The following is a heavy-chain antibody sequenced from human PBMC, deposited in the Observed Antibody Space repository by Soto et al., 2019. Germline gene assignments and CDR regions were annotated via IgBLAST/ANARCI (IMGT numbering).Heavy chain of an antibody. CDR2: FYYSGST. Sequence: PSETLFLTCTVSGGSISSYYWSWIRQPPGKGLEWIGYFYYSGSTNYNPSLKSRVTISVDTSKNQFSLKLSSVTAADTAVYYCARGGWKLFDYWGQGTLVTVSS. CDR1: GGSISSYY. CDR3: ARGGWKLFDY. V-gene: IGHV4-59*01. J-gene: IGHJ4*02. D-gene: IGHD6-19*01.